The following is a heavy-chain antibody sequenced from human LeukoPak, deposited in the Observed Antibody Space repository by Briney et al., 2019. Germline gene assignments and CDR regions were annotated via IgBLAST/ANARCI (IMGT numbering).Heavy chain of an antibody. Sequence: GGSLRLSCAAAGFTFRSYAMNWSRRVPGKGLGWVSPMSASDAGTYYADSVKGRFTISRDNSKNTLYLQMNSLRAEDTAVYYCAKGSAVADIYFDYWGQGTLVTVSS. D-gene: IGHD6-19*01. CDR1: GFTFRSYA. CDR2: MSASDAGT. J-gene: IGHJ4*02. CDR3: AKGSAVADIYFDY. V-gene: IGHV3-23*01.